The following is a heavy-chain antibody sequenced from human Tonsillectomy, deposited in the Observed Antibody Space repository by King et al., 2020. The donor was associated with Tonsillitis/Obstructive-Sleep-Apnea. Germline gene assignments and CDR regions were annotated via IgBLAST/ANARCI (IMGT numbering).Heavy chain of an antibody. J-gene: IGHJ4*02. CDR1: GVSVSSHY. D-gene: IGHD5-18*01. Sequence: VQLVESGGGLIQPGGSLRLSCAASGVSVSSHYMSWVRPAPGKGPEWVSVIYVAGNTYYAVSLKGRFTISSDNFKNTLYLQMNSLRAEDTAVYYCARDSRGYSYGYTADYWGQGTLVIVSS. V-gene: IGHV3-53*01. CDR2: IYVAGNT. CDR3: ARDSRGYSYGYTADY.